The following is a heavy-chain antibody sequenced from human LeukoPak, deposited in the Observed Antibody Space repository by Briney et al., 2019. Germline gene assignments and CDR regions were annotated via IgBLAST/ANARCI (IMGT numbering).Heavy chain of an antibody. CDR3: ARIHGSDAFDI. D-gene: IGHD6-25*01. CDR1: GFTFSSYG. J-gene: IGHJ3*02. CDR2: IWYDGSNK. V-gene: IGHV3-33*01. Sequence: PGGSLRLSCAASGFTFSSYGMHWVRQAPGKGLEWVAVIWYDGSNKYYGDSVKGRFTISRDNSKNTLYLQMNSLRAEDTAVYYCARIHGSDAFDIWGQGTMVTVSS.